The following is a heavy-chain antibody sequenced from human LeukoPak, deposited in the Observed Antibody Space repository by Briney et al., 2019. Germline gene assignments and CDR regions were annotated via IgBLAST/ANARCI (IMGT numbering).Heavy chain of an antibody. CDR1: GASISSYY. CDR2: IYTSGST. Sequence: SETLSLTCTVSGASISSYYWSWIRQPAGKGLEWIGRIYTSGSTNYNPSLRSRVTISVDTSKNQFSLKLSSVTAADTAVYYCARVLDLGIAAAGPNWFDPWGQGTLVTVSS. CDR3: ARVLDLGIAAAGPNWFDP. V-gene: IGHV4-4*07. J-gene: IGHJ5*02. D-gene: IGHD6-13*01.